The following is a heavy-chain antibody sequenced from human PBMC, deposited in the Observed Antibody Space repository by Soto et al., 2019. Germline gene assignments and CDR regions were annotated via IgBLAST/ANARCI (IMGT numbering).Heavy chain of an antibody. CDR3: AKERYGAFDI. D-gene: IGHD2-15*01. Sequence: EVQLVESGGGLVQPGRSLRLSCAASRFTFDDYAMHWVRQVPGKGLEWVSGINWNGDTIGYADSVKGRFTISRDNAKNSLYLQMNSLRAEDTALYYCAKERYGAFDIWGQGTMVTVST. V-gene: IGHV3-9*01. J-gene: IGHJ3*02. CDR2: INWNGDTI. CDR1: RFTFDDYA.